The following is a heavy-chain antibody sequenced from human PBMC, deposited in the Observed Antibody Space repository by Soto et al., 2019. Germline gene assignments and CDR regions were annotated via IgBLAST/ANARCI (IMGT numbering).Heavy chain of an antibody. CDR1: GGTFSDFA. CDR2: VIPSFGTA. D-gene: IGHD3-16*01. Sequence: QEQLVQSGAEVKKPGSTVNVSCKAAGGTFSDFAITWVRQAPGQGLEWMGGVIPSFGTANYAQKFQGRVTFTADKSTRTAYMELSSLRSEDTAVYYCAREKGSPMIYWYFVLWGRGTLVTVSS. CDR3: AREKGSPMIYWYFVL. V-gene: IGHV1-69*06. J-gene: IGHJ2*01.